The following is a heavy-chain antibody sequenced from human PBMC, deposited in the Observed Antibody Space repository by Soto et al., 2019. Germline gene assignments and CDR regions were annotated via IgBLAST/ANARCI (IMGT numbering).Heavy chain of an antibody. J-gene: IGHJ4*02. CDR2: ISWNSGSI. V-gene: IGHV3-9*01. CDR1: GFTFDDYA. CDR3: AKVRYYYDSSGYFDY. D-gene: IGHD3-22*01. Sequence: LRLSCAASGFTFDDYAMHWVRQAPGRGLEWVSGISWNSGSIGYADSVKGRFTISRDNAKNSLYLQMNSLRAEDTALYYCAKVRYYYDSSGYFDYWGQGTLVTVSS.